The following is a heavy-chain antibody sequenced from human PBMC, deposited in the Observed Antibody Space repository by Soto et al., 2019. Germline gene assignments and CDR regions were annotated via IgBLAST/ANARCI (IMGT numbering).Heavy chain of an antibody. Sequence: QVQLVQSGAEVKKPGSSVKVSCKASGGTFSSYTISWVRQAPGQGLEWMGRIIPILGIANYAQKFQGRVTITAEKSTSTADMELSSLRSEDTAVYYCAREEYYYGSGAFFDYWGQGTLVTVSS. J-gene: IGHJ4*02. D-gene: IGHD3-10*01. V-gene: IGHV1-69*08. CDR2: IIPILGIA. CDR3: AREEYYYGSGAFFDY. CDR1: GGTFSSYT.